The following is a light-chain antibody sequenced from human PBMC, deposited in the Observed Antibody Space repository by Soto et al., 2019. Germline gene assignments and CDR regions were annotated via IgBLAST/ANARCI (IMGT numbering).Light chain of an antibody. V-gene: IGKV3-11*01. J-gene: IGKJ4*01. Sequence: EIVWTQSPANLALSPGERSTLSCRSGQRVRNYLAWYQQKPGQAPRLLIYDASKRATVIPARFSGSGSGTTFNLSISSLEPEDFAGYYCQQRCIGSADTFGGGTKVEI. CDR2: DAS. CDR3: QQRCIGSADT. CDR1: QRVRNY.